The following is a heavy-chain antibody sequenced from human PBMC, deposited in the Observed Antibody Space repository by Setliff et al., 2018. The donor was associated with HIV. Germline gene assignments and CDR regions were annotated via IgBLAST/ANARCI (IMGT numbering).Heavy chain of an antibody. D-gene: IGHD1-26*01. Sequence: PGGSLRLSCAASGFTLSTYTMNWVRQAPGKGLEWISSISSNIIYIYYADSVKGRFTVSRDNAKNSLYLQMNSLRAEDTAVYYCAKDRSGSYSFARDWGQGTLVTVSS. CDR2: ISSNIIYI. J-gene: IGHJ4*02. CDR1: GFTLSTYT. V-gene: IGHV3-21*01. CDR3: AKDRSGSYSFARD.